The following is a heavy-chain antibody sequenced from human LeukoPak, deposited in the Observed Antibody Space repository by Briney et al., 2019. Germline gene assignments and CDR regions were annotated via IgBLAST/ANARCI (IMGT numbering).Heavy chain of an antibody. CDR2: INPNSGGT. Sequence: ASVKVSCKASGYTFTGYYMQWVRQAPGQGLEWMGWINPNSGGTNYAQKFQGRVTMTRDTSISTAYMELSRLRSDDTAVYYCARDPPYDSSGYYPSYWGQGTLVTVSS. CDR1: GYTFTGYY. V-gene: IGHV1-2*02. CDR3: ARDPPYDSSGYYPSY. D-gene: IGHD3-22*01. J-gene: IGHJ4*02.